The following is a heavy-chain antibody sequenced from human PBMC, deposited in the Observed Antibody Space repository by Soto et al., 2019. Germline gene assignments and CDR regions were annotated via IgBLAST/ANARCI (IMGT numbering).Heavy chain of an antibody. V-gene: IGHV3-23*01. CDR3: AKGGTSHIYGIDV. Sequence: EVQLLETGGGLVQPGGSLRLSCKASGFIFQNFVINWVRQAPGKGLEWVSIIGGTGQYTFYADSVRGRFTFSSDNSENTVYLEMNSLRPDDTAIYICAKGGTSHIYGIDVWGPGTTVIVSS. J-gene: IGHJ6*02. CDR2: IGGTGQYT. CDR1: GFIFQNFV. D-gene: IGHD2-2*01.